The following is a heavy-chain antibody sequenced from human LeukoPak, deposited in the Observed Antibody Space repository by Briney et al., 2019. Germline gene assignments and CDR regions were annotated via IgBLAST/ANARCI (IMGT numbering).Heavy chain of an antibody. CDR2: ISAYNGNT. CDR3: ARGGDYGGNPDYFDY. V-gene: IGHV1-18*04. D-gene: IGHD4-23*01. Sequence: ASVKVSCKASGYTFTGYYMHWVRQAPGQGLEWMGWISAYNGNTNYAQKLQGRVTMTTDTSTSTAYMELRSLRSDDTAVYYCARGGDYGGNPDYFDYWGQGTLVTVSS. J-gene: IGHJ4*02. CDR1: GYTFTGYY.